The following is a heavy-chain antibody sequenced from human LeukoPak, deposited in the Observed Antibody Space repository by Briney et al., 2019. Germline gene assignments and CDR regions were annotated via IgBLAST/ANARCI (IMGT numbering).Heavy chain of an antibody. CDR3: AKVRRCYDQGPYYFDY. CDR1: GFTFSSYG. J-gene: IGHJ4*02. Sequence: GGSLRLSCAASGFTFSSYGMHWVRQAPGKGLEWVAVISYDGSNKYYADSVKGRFTISRDNSKNTLYLQMNSLRAEDTAVYYCAKVRRCYDQGPYYFDYWGQGTLVTVSS. D-gene: IGHD2-15*01. V-gene: IGHV3-30*18. CDR2: ISYDGSNK.